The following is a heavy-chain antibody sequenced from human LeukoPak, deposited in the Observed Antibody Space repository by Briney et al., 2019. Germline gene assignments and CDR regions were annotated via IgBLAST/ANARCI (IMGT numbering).Heavy chain of an antibody. CDR1: GFTFSSYW. J-gene: IGHJ4*02. D-gene: IGHD3-22*01. Sequence: PGGSLRLSCAASGFTFSSYWMSWVRQAPGKGLEWVANIKQDGSEKYYVDSVKGRFTISRDNAKNSLYLQMNSLRAEDTAVYYCARNVFLYYYDSSGTALFGYWGQGTLVTVSS. V-gene: IGHV3-7*01. CDR3: ARNVFLYYYDSSGTALFGY. CDR2: IKQDGSEK.